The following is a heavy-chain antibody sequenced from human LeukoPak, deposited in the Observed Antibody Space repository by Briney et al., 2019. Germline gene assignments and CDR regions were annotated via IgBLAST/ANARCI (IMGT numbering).Heavy chain of an antibody. V-gene: IGHV3-21*01. CDR2: ISSSSSYI. CDR3: ARAGGAVAGTGRFDY. Sequence: GGSLRLXRAASGFTFSSYSMNWVRQAPGKGLEWVSSISSSSSYIYYADSVKGRFTISRDNAKNSLYLQMNSLRAEDTAVYYCARAGGAVAGTGRFDYWGQGTLVTVSS. J-gene: IGHJ4*02. D-gene: IGHD6-19*01. CDR1: GFTFSSYS.